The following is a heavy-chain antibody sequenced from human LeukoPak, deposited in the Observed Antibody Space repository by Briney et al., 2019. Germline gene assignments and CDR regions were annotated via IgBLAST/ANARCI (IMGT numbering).Heavy chain of an antibody. CDR2: INHSGST. J-gene: IGHJ6*02. D-gene: IGHD2-2*01. CDR1: GGSFSGYY. V-gene: IGHV4-34*01. CDR3: ARGKVVVVPALYYYGMDV. Sequence: SETLSLTCAVYGGSFSGYYWSWIRQPPGKGLEWIGEINHSGSTNYNPSLKSRVTISVDTSKSQFSLKLSSVTAADTAVYYCARGKVVVVPALYYYGMDVWGQGTTVTVSS.